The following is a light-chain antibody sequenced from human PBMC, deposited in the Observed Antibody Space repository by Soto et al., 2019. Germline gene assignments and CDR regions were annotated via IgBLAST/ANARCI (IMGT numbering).Light chain of an antibody. CDR1: QSITSSY. Sequence: EIVLTQSPGTLSMSPGERATLSCRASQSITSSYLAWYQQKPGQAPRLLISGTFSRATGIPDRFSGSGSGTDFTLTIHRLEPEDFAVYYWQQYGSPLWTFGQGTKVEIK. J-gene: IGKJ1*01. CDR3: QQYGSPLWT. V-gene: IGKV3-20*01. CDR2: GTF.